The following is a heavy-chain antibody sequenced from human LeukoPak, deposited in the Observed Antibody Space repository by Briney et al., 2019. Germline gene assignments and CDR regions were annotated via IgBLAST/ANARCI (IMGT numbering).Heavy chain of an antibody. Sequence: PGGSLRLSCAASGFTFSSYWMSWVRQAPGKGLEWVANIKQDGSEKYYVDSVKGRFTISRDNAKNSLYLQMNSLRAEDTAVYYCARAGEWELPDYFDYWGQGTLVTVSS. CDR3: ARAGEWELPDYFDY. CDR1: GFTFSSYW. V-gene: IGHV3-7*01. CDR2: IKQDGSEK. D-gene: IGHD1-26*01. J-gene: IGHJ4*02.